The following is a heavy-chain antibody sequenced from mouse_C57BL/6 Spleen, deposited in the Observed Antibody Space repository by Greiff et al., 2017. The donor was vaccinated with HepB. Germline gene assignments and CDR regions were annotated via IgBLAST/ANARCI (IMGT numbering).Heavy chain of an antibody. CDR2: INPNNGGT. J-gene: IGHJ2*01. Sequence: EVQLQQSGPELVKPGASVKISCKASGYTFTDYYMNWVKQSHGKSLEWIGDINPNNGGTSYNQKFKGKATLTVDKSSSTAYMELRSLTSEDSAVYYCAGLPHYYGSSRYFDYWGQGTTLTVSS. V-gene: IGHV1-26*01. D-gene: IGHD1-1*01. CDR1: GYTFTDYY. CDR3: AGLPHYYGSSRYFDY.